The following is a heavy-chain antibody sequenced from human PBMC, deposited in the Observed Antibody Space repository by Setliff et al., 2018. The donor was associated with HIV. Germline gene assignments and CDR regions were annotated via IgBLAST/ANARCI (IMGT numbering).Heavy chain of an antibody. D-gene: IGHD6-13*01. Sequence: SETLSLTCAVSGYSISSGYYWGWIRQPPGKGLEWIGSIYHSGSTWSIYQSGSTKYNPSLGSRVTISLDTPKNQFSLRLNSVTAADTAVYYCARGRPLSSTWYGAFDYWGQGSLVTVSS. CDR3: ARGRPLSSTWYGAFDY. J-gene: IGHJ4*02. CDR1: GYSISSGYY. V-gene: IGHV4-38-2*01. CDR2: IYHSGST.